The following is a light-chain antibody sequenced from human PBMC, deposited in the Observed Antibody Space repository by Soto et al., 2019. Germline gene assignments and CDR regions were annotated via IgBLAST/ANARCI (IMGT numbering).Light chain of an antibody. V-gene: IGLV2-18*02. CDR2: EVS. CDR3: SSYTSSSTDV. J-gene: IGLJ1*01. CDR1: SSDVGNYNR. Sequence: QSVLTQPPSVSGSPGQSVTISCTGTSSDVGNYNRVSWYQQPPGTAPKVIIYEVSNRPSGVPDRFSGSKSGNTASLTISGLQAEDEADYYCSSYTSSSTDVFGTGTKVTVL.